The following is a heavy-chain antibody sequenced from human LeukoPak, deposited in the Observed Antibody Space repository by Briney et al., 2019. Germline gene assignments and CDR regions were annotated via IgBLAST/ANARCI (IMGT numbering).Heavy chain of an antibody. CDR1: GGSISSYY. J-gene: IGHJ5*02. CDR3: AKAGPNWFDP. V-gene: IGHV4-4*09. Sequence: PSETLSLTCTVSGGSISSYYWSWIRQPPGKGLEWIGYIYTSGSTNYNPSLKSRVTISVDTSKNQFSLKLSSVTAADMAVYYCAKAGPNWFDPWGQGTLVTVSS. D-gene: IGHD6-25*01. CDR2: IYTSGST.